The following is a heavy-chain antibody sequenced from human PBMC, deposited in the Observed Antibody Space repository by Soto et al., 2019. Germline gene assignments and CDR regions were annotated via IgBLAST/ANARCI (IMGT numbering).Heavy chain of an antibody. CDR1: GFTFSSFW. J-gene: IGHJ3*02. V-gene: IGHV3-74*01. Sequence: GGSLRLSCAASGFTFSSFWMHWVRQAPGKGLVWVSRIDTYGSATRYADSVKGRFTISRDNAKNTLYLQMNTLRAEDTAVYYCARVLKSSGWDNDVFDIWGQGTMVTVSS. CDR3: ARVLKSSGWDNDVFDI. CDR2: IDTYGSAT. D-gene: IGHD6-19*01.